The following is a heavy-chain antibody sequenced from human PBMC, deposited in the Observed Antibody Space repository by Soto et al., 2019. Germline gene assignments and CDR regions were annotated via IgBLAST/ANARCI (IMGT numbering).Heavy chain of an antibody. D-gene: IGHD3-22*01. CDR1: GYTFTSYG. Sequence: QVHLVQSGVEVKKPGASVRVSCKASGYTFTSYGITWVRQAPGQGLEWMGWISAYNGSTNYAQKLQGRVTMTTDTSTRTAYLELRSLISDDTAVYYCARAFSDKGTSGYYYSYWGQGTLVTVSS. CDR2: ISAYNGST. V-gene: IGHV1-18*04. CDR3: ARAFSDKGTSGYYYSY. J-gene: IGHJ4*02.